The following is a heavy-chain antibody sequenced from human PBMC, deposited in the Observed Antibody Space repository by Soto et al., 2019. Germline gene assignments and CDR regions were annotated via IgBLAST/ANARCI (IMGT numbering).Heavy chain of an antibody. V-gene: IGHV3-23*01. Sequence: EVQVLESGGGLVQPGGSLRLSCAASGFTFSSYAMSWVRQAPGQGLEWVSAISGSGSNPYYADSVKGRFTISRDNSKNTLYLQTNSLRAEDTALYYCAKTASMTLRDGFDHWGQGPLVTVSS. D-gene: IGHD2-21*02. CDR1: GFTFSSYA. J-gene: IGHJ4*02. CDR3: AKTASMTLRDGFDH. CDR2: ISGSGSNP.